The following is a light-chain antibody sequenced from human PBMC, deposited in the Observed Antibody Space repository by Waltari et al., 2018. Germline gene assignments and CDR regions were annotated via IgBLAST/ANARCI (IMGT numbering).Light chain of an antibody. CDR2: KAS. V-gene: IGKV1-5*03. Sequence: DIQMTQSPSTLSASVGDRITITCRASQRISTWLAWYQQKPGKAPKLLIDKASSLETGVSSRFSGSGSGTEFTLTISSLQPDDFATYYCQQCNSYPYTFGQGTKLEIK. CDR1: QRISTW. J-gene: IGKJ2*01. CDR3: QQCNSYPYT.